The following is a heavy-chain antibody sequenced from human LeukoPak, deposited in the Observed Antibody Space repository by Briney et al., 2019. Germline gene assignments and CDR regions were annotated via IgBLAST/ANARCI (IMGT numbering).Heavy chain of an antibody. V-gene: IGHV4-59*01. CDR2: IDHTGST. Sequence: PSETLSLTCTVSDDSITIYYWTWIRQPPGKGLEWIGYIDHTGSTNYNPSLKSRVTISVDTSKNQFSLKLSSVTAADTAVYYCACLTTADAFDIWGQGTMVTVSS. CDR1: DDSITIYY. J-gene: IGHJ3*02. CDR3: ACLTTADAFDI. D-gene: IGHD3-22*01.